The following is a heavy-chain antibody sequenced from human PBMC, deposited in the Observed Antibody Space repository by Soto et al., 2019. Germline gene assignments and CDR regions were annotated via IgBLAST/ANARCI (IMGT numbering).Heavy chain of an antibody. CDR1: GFNFGDYG. CDR2: IGNDGAAR. Sequence: PLGSLRLSCVGSGFNFGDYGMHWVRHTPGKGLEWVAVIGNDGAARFYGDSVKGRFTISRDNSRSTFYLQMNSLRPEDTAMYYCAKETIAVAGPNFFDFWGQGTQVTVSS. V-gene: IGHV3-30*18. CDR3: AKETIAVAGPNFFDF. D-gene: IGHD6-19*01. J-gene: IGHJ4*02.